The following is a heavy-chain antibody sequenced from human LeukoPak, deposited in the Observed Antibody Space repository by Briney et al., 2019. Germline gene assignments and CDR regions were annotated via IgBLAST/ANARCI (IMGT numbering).Heavy chain of an antibody. J-gene: IGHJ4*02. CDR2: IRNKANSYTT. CDR1: GFTVSTNY. V-gene: IGHV3-72*01. Sequence: PGGSLRLSCAASGFTVSTNYMSWVRQAPGKGLEWVGRIRNKANSYTTEYAASVKGRFTISRDDSKNSLYLQMNSLKSEDTAVYYCASGSYASSNYPSWGQGTLVTVSS. D-gene: IGHD3-22*01. CDR3: ASGSYASSNYPS.